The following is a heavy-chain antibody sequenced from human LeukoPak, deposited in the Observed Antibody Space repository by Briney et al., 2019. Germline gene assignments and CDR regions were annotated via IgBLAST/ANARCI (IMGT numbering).Heavy chain of an antibody. V-gene: IGHV3-13*04. CDR2: INTAADT. D-gene: IGHD6-19*01. CDR3: VRAPPGTGWLIDH. J-gene: IGHJ4*02. CDR1: GFAFSNYD. Sequence: TGGSLRLSCAASGFAFSNYDMLWVRHATGKGLEWVSAINTAADTYYPDSVKGRFTISRENAKSSLYLQMNSLRVGDTAVYYCVRAPPGTGWLIDHWGQGTLVAVS.